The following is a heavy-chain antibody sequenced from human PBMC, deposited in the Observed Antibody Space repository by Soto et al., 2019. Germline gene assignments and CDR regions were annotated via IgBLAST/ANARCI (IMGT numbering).Heavy chain of an antibody. CDR3: ARGVEMATIVSYYFDY. Sequence: ASVKVSCKASGGTFSSYAISWVRQAPGQGLEWMGGIIPIFGTANYAQKFQGRVTITADESTSTAYMELSSLRSEDTAVYYYARGVEMATIVSYYFDYWGQGTLVTVSS. D-gene: IGHD5-12*01. J-gene: IGHJ4*02. V-gene: IGHV1-69*13. CDR1: GGTFSSYA. CDR2: IIPIFGTA.